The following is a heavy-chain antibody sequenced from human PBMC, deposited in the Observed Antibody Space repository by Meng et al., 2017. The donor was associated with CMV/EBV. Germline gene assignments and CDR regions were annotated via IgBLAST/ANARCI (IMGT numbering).Heavy chain of an antibody. V-gene: IGHV1-18*01. Sequence: GQLWQCGGDVRKPGDYEQVSCKASGYLFTRYGIRWVRQSPGQGLEGMGWISAYNGNTNYAQKLQGRVTMTTDTSTSTAYMELRSLRSDDTAVYYCATDILTHFDYWGQGTLVTVSS. CDR3: ATDILTHFDY. CDR2: ISAYNGNT. CDR1: GYLFTRYG. D-gene: IGHD3-9*01. J-gene: IGHJ4*02.